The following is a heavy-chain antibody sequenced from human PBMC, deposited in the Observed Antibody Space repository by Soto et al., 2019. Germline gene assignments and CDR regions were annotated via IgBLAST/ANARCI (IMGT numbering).Heavy chain of an antibody. CDR1: GGSISSSSYY. CDR2: IYYSGST. D-gene: IGHD6-13*01. Sequence: KASETLSLTCTVSGGSISSSSYYWGWIRQPPGKGLEWIGSIYYSGSTYYNPSLKSRVTISVDTSKNQFSLKLSSVTAADTAVYYCASRRSSSWLNYYSYYGMDVWGQGTTVTVSS. CDR3: ASRRSSSWLNYYSYYGMDV. V-gene: IGHV4-39*01. J-gene: IGHJ6*02.